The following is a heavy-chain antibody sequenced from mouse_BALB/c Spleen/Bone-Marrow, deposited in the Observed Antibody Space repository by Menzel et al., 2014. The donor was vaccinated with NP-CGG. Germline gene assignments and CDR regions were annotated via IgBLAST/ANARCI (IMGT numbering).Heavy chain of an antibody. CDR2: INPSTGHT. CDR3: TRRAYGGSYGFAY. J-gene: IGHJ3*01. CDR1: GYTFTNYW. V-gene: IGHV1-7*01. D-gene: IGHD1-1*01. Sequence: VQLQQSGAELAKPGASVKMSCKASGYTFTNYWMHWVKPRPGQGLEWIGYINPSTGHTEYNQKLKDKATLTADKSSSTAYMQLSSLTSEDSSVFYCTRRAYGGSYGFAYWGQGTLVTVSA.